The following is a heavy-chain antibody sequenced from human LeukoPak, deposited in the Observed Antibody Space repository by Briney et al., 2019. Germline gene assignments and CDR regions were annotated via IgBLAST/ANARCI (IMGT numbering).Heavy chain of an antibody. J-gene: IGHJ6*03. CDR1: GYTFTSYD. CDR3: ARATEEWLSANYYYYMDV. CDR2: IIPIFGTA. Sequence: GASVKVSCKASGYTFTSYDINWVRQATGQGLEWMGGIIPIFGTANYAQKFQGRVTITTDESTSTAYMELSSLRSEDTAVYYCARATEEWLSANYYYYMDVWGKGTTVTVSS. V-gene: IGHV1-69*05. D-gene: IGHD3-3*01.